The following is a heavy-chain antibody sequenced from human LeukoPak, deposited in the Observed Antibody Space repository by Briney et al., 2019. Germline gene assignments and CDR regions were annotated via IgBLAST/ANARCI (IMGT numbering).Heavy chain of an antibody. CDR1: GYSFTSYW. CDR3: ARRYYYDSSPPGY. J-gene: IGHJ4*02. D-gene: IGHD3-22*01. Sequence: GESLKISCKGPGYSFTSYWIGWVRQMPGKGLEWMGIIYPGDSDTRYSPSFQGQVTISADKSISTAYLQWSSLKASDTAMYYCARRYYYDSSPPGYWGQGTLVTVSS. CDR2: IYPGDSDT. V-gene: IGHV5-51*01.